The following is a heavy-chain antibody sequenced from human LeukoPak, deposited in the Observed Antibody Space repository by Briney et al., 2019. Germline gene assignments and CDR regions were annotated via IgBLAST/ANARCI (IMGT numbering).Heavy chain of an antibody. V-gene: IGHV1-2*02. CDR1: GYTFTGYY. CDR2: INPNSGGT. J-gene: IGHJ3*02. Sequence: ASVKVSCKASGYTFTGYYMHWVRQAPGQGLERMGWINPNSGGTNYAQKFQGRVTMTRDTSISTAYMELSRLRSDDTAVYYCARGRPRYDAFDIWGQGTMVTVSS. CDR3: ARGRPRYDAFDI.